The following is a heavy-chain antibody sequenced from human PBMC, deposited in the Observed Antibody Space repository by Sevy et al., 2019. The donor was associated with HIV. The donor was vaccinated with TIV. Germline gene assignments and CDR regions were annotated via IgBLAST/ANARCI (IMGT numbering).Heavy chain of an antibody. CDR2: IRYDGSKK. CDR3: ARDRLGITISAEWGGGMDV. CDR1: GFTLSSYG. V-gene: IGHV3-33*01. D-gene: IGHD3-3*01. Sequence: GGSLRLSCAASGFTLSSYGMHWVRQAPGKGLEWVAVIRYDGSKKYYADSVKGRFTISRDNSKNTLYLQKNSLRAEDTSVYYCARDRLGITISAEWGGGMDVCGQGTTVTVSS. J-gene: IGHJ6*02.